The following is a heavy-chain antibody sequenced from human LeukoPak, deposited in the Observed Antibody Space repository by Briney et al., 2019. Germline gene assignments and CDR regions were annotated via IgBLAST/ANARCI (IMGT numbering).Heavy chain of an antibody. J-gene: IGHJ4*02. CDR2: IYYSGST. Sequence: SETLSLTCTVSGGSINSSSYYWGWIRQPPGKGLEWIGSIYYSGSTYYNPSLKSRVTISVDTSKNQFSLKLSSVTAADTAVYYCARPYDSSGYWDYWGQGTLVTVSS. CDR3: ARPYDSSGYWDY. V-gene: IGHV4-39*01. D-gene: IGHD3-22*01. CDR1: GGSINSSSYY.